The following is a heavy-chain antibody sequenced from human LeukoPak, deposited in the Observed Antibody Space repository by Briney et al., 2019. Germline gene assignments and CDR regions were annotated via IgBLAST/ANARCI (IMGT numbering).Heavy chain of an antibody. CDR1: GFTFSSYA. D-gene: IGHD3-3*01. CDR3: AKGQESIFGVVIKYYYYYGMDV. V-gene: IGHV3-23*01. CDR2: ISGSGGST. Sequence: PGGSLRLSCAASGFTFSSYAMSWVRQAPGKGLEWVSAISGSGGSTYYAHSVKGQFTISRDNSKNTMYLQMNSLRAEDTAVYYCAKGQESIFGVVIKYYYYYGMDVWGQGTTVTVSS. J-gene: IGHJ6*02.